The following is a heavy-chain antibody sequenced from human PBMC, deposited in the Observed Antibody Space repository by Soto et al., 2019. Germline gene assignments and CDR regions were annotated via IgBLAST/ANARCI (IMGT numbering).Heavy chain of an antibody. CDR1: GGSISNYY. J-gene: IGHJ4*02. D-gene: IGHD5-18*01. CDR3: ARDHPHSYGVYYFDY. CDR2: IYSSGST. V-gene: IGHV4-59*01. Sequence: SETLSLTCTVSGGSISNYYCSWIRQVPGKGLEWIGYIYSSGSTHYNPSLQSRVTISADTSKNQVSLKVNSVTAADTAVYYCARDHPHSYGVYYFDYWGQETPVTVSS.